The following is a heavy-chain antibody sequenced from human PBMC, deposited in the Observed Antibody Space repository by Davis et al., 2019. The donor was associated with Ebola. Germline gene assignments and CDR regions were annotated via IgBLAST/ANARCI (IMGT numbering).Heavy chain of an antibody. D-gene: IGHD2-2*01. CDR1: GFTFDDYA. CDR2: IRWNSDSI. CDR3: VKDIGVVTAAIGY. J-gene: IGHJ4*02. Sequence: PGGSLRLSCAASGFTFDDYAMHWVRHAPGKGLEWVSGIRWNSDSIGYADSVRGRFTISRDNAKNSLYLQMNSLRPEDTALYYCVKDIGVVTAAIGYWGQGTLVTVSS. V-gene: IGHV3-9*01.